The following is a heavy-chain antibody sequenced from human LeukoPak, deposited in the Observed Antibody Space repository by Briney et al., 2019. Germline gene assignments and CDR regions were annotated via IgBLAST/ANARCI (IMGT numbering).Heavy chain of an antibody. CDR1: GFTFADYA. CDR2: ITWDSGNI. J-gene: IGHJ3*02. Sequence: GRSLRLSCAASGFTFADYAMHWVRQVPGKGPEWVSGITWDSGNIGYADSVKGRFTISRDNAKNSLYLQMNSLRAEDTALYYCAKVCRSGWSNDAFDMWAQGKMAPVS. D-gene: IGHD6-19*01. CDR3: AKVCRSGWSNDAFDM. V-gene: IGHV3-9*01.